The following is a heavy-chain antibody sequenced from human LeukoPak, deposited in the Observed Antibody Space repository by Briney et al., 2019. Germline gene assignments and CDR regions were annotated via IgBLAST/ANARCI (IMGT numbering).Heavy chain of an antibody. Sequence: GGSLRLSCAASGFTFSSYAMNWVRQAPDKGLEGVAVISYDGSNKYYADSVKGRFTIPRDDSKNTLYLQMNSLRAEDTAVYYCARGLTGGMTTVTTLSYWGLGTLVTVSS. CDR2: ISYDGSNK. CDR3: ARGLTGGMTTVTTLSY. V-gene: IGHV3-30*04. CDR1: GFTFSSYA. J-gene: IGHJ4*02. D-gene: IGHD4-17*01.